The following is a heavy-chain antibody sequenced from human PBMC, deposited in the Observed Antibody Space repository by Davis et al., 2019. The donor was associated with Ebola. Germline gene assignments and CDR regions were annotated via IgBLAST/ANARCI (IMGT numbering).Heavy chain of an antibody. Sequence: GESLKISCAASGFTFDDYGMSWVRQGPGKGLEWVSGIDWNGGGTGYAASVKVRFTISRDNAKDSVFLQMNSLRAEDTAVYYCARDGIYCSGDSCPTALWRYWYFDLWGRGTHVTVSS. CDR3: ARDGIYCSGDSCPTALWRYWYFDL. CDR2: IDWNGGGT. V-gene: IGHV3-20*04. CDR1: GFTFDDYG. J-gene: IGHJ2*01. D-gene: IGHD2-15*01.